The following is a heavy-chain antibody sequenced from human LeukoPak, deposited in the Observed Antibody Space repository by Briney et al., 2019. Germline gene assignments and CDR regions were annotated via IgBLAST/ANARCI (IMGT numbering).Heavy chain of an antibody. CDR3: ARGKYSYASDS. CDR1: GFTFSDYW. V-gene: IGHV3-74*01. D-gene: IGHD5-18*01. CDR2: INGDGSST. Sequence: GGSLRLSCAASGFTFSDYWMHWVRQAPGKGLVWVSHINGDGSSTNYADSVKGRFTISRDNAKNTLYLQMNSLRAEDTAVCYCARGKYSYASDSWGQGTLVTVSS. J-gene: IGHJ4*02.